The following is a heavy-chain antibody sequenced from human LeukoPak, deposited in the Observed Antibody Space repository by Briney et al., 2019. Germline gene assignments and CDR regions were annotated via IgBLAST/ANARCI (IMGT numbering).Heavy chain of an antibody. CDR1: GFTFSDYY. V-gene: IGHV3-11*06. CDR3: VKTGTGGYDYDS. D-gene: IGHD1/OR15-1a*01. Sequence: PGGSLRLSCAASGFTFSDYYMSWIRQVPGRGLEWVSYISGSSSYTNYADSVKGRFTISRDNSKNTLYLQMSSLRAEDTAVYYCVKTGTGGYDYDSWGQGTLVTVSP. CDR2: ISGSSSYT. J-gene: IGHJ5*01.